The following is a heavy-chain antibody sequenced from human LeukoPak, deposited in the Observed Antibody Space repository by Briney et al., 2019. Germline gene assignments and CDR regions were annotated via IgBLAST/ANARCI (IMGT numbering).Heavy chain of an antibody. Sequence: GGSLRLSCAASGFTFSSYAMSWVRQAPGKGLEWVSAISGSGGSTYYADSVKGRFTISRDNSKNTLFLQMISLRAEDTALYYCAKDRSHLPVAGFDSWGQGTLVTVSS. CDR3: AKDRSHLPVAGFDS. CDR2: ISGSGGST. CDR1: GFTFSSYA. J-gene: IGHJ4*02. V-gene: IGHV3-23*01. D-gene: IGHD6-19*01.